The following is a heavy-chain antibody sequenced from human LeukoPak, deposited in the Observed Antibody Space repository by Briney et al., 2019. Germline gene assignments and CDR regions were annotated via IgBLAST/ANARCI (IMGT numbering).Heavy chain of an antibody. D-gene: IGHD3-22*01. CDR1: GFTFSNYA. CDR2: LSGSGGST. V-gene: IGHV3-23*01. CDR3: AKGYYYDSSGLRGVPGYFDY. Sequence: GGSLRLSCAASGFTFSNYAMAWVRQAPGKGLEWVSILSGSGGSTYYADSVKGRFTISRDNSKNTLYLQMNSLRAEDTAVYYCAKGYYYDSSGLRGVPGYFDYWGQGTLVTVSS. J-gene: IGHJ4*02.